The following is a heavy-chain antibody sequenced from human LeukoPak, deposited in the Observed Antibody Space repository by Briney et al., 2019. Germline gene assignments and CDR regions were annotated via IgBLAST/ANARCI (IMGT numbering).Heavy chain of an antibody. J-gene: IGHJ4*02. V-gene: IGHV3-74*01. CDR1: GFTSSSYW. CDR2: INTDGSST. D-gene: IGHD3-9*01. Sequence: GGSLRLSCAASGFTSSSYWLHWVRQAPGRGLVWVSRINTDGSSTSYADSVKGRFTISRDNAKSTLYLQMSSLRAEDTAIYYCARGAITGYYYFDYWGQGTLVTVSS. CDR3: ARGAITGYYYFDY.